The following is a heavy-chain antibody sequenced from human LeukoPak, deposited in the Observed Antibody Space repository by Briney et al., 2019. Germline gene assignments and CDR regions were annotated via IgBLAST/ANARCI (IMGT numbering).Heavy chain of an antibody. Sequence: GGSLRLSCAASGFTFSSYGMRWVRQAPGKGLEWVAFIRYDGSNKYYADSVKGRFTISRDNSKNTLYLQMNSLRAEDTAVYYCAKTQMVGHWGYYYYYYMDVWGKGTTVTISS. CDR3: AKTQMVGHWGYYYYYYMDV. D-gene: IGHD7-27*01. CDR2: IRYDGSNK. CDR1: GFTFSSYG. V-gene: IGHV3-30*02. J-gene: IGHJ6*03.